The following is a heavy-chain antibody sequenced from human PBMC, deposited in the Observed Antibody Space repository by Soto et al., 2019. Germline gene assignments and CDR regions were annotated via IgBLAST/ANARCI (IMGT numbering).Heavy chain of an antibody. D-gene: IGHD3-3*01. CDR1: GFTVSSNY. CDR2: IYSGGST. J-gene: IGHJ4*02. CDR3: ASVQAPYYDFWSGYPPPFDY. Sequence: GGSLRLSCAASGFTVSSNYMSWVRQAPGKGLEWVSVIYSGGSTYYADSVKGRFTISRDNSKNTLYLQMNSLRAEDTAVYYCASVQAPYYDFWSGYPPPFDYWGQGTLVNVSS. V-gene: IGHV3-53*01.